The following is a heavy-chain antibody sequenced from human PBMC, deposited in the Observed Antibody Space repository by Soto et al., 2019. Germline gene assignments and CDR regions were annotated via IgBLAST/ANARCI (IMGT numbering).Heavy chain of an antibody. CDR3: ARAGGFYYDILTGYYPTYFDY. Sequence: SETLSLTCAVYGGSFSGYYWSWFRQAPGQGMEWIGEINHSGSTNYNPSLKSRVTISVDTSKNQFSLKLSSVTAADTAVYYCARAGGFYYDILTGYYPTYFDYWGQGTLVTVSS. V-gene: IGHV4-34*01. D-gene: IGHD3-9*01. CDR1: GGSFSGYY. CDR2: INHSGST. J-gene: IGHJ4*02.